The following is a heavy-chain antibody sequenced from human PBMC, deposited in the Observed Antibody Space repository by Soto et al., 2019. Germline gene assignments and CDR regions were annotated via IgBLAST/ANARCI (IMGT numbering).Heavy chain of an antibody. Sequence: PGGSLRLSCAASGFTFSNAWMSWVRQAPGKGLERVGRIKSKTDGGTTDYAAPVKGRFTISRDDSKNTLYLQMNSLKTEDTAVYYCTTDPDEPYYYGSGSYHDAFDIWGQGTMVTVSS. CDR3: TTDPDEPYYYGSGSYHDAFDI. J-gene: IGHJ3*02. V-gene: IGHV3-15*01. CDR1: GFTFSNAW. CDR2: IKSKTDGGTT. D-gene: IGHD3-10*01.